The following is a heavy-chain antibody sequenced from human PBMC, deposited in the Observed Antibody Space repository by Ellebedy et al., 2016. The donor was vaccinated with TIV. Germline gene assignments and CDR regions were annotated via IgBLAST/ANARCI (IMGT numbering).Heavy chain of an antibody. J-gene: IGHJ4*02. CDR1: GGTFSSYA. CDR3: ARDLAVAAQAPQAIDY. CDR2: IIPIFGTA. D-gene: IGHD6-19*01. V-gene: IGHV1-69*13. Sequence: SVKVSXXASGGTFSSYAISWVRQAPGQGLEWMGGIIPIFGTANYAQKFQGRVTITADESTSTAYMELSSLRSEDTAVYYCARDLAVAAQAPQAIDYWGQGTLVTVSS.